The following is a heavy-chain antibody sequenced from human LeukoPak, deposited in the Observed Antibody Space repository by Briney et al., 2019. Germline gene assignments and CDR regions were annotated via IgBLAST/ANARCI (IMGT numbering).Heavy chain of an antibody. D-gene: IGHD6-25*01. CDR2: YSRSGGAT. J-gene: IGHJ4*02. CDR3: ARINGQRTSIDY. V-gene: IGHV3-48*03. CDR1: GLTFNNFE. Sequence: GASLRLSCLAAGLTFNNFEITWVRQPPGNGLQWVTYYSRSGGATYYAASMKARFTISRDNTKNSVFLQINGLRPSDTSVYYCARINGQRTSIDYWGQGTLVTVSS.